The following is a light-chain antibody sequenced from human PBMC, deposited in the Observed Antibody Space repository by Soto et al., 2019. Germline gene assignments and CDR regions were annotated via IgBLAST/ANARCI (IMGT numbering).Light chain of an antibody. Sequence: QSALTQPASVSGSPGQSITISCSDVGGYEYVSWYQQHPGKAPKLMIYDLNFRPSGVSNRFSGSKSGSTASLTISGLQTEDEADYHCSSYTGTSVVFGGGTKLTVL. CDR2: DLN. V-gene: IGLV2-14*03. CDR1: DVGGYEY. J-gene: IGLJ2*01. CDR3: SSYTGTSVV.